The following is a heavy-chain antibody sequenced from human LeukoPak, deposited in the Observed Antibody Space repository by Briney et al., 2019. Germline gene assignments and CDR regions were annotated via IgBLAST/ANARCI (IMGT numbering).Heavy chain of an antibody. Sequence: PSETLSLTCTVSGGSISSSSYYWGWIRQPPGKGLEWIGSIYYSGSTYYNPSLKSRVTISVDTSKNQFSLKLSSVTAADTAVYYCARLPRDGYNWGYCGQGTLVTVSS. CDR2: IYYSGST. D-gene: IGHD5-24*01. CDR3: ARLPRDGYNWGY. CDR1: GGSISSSSYY. V-gene: IGHV4-39*01. J-gene: IGHJ4*02.